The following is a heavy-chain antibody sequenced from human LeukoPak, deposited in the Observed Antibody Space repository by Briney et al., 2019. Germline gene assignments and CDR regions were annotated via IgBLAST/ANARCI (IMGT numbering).Heavy chain of an antibody. D-gene: IGHD3-22*01. V-gene: IGHV3-23*01. CDR1: GFXFSSYA. J-gene: IGHJ4*02. Sequence: GGSLRLSCAASGFXFSSYAMSWVRQAPGKGLEWVSGICGSGGSTYYADSLKGRFTISRDNSKNTLYLQMNSLRAEDTAVYYCAKSYDSSGYYQGYFDYWGQGTLVTVSS. CDR3: AKSYDSSGYYQGYFDY. CDR2: ICGSGGST.